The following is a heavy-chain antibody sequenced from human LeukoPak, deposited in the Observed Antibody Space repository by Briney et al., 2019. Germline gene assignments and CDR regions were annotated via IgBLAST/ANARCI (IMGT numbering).Heavy chain of an antibody. J-gene: IGHJ4*02. V-gene: IGHV1-18*01. CDR3: ARGLDSSGYYRSFGY. Sequence: ASVKVSCKASGYTFTSYGISWVRQAPGQGLEWMGWIGAYNGNTNYAQKLQGRVTMTTDTSTSTAYMELRSLRSDDTAVYYCARGLDSSGYYRSFGYWGQGTLVTVSS. CDR1: GYTFTSYG. CDR2: IGAYNGNT. D-gene: IGHD3-22*01.